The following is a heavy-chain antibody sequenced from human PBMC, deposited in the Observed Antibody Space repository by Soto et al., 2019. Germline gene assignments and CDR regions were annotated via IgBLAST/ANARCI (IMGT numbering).Heavy chain of an antibody. V-gene: IGHV3-23*01. D-gene: IGHD5-12*01. CDR3: AKSSARWLQSAPFFDY. J-gene: IGHJ4*02. CDR1: GFTFSSYA. Sequence: GGSLRLSCAASGFTFSSYAMSWVRQAPGKGLEWVSAISGSGGSTYYADSVKGRLTISRDNSKNTLYLQMNSLRAEDTAVYYCAKSSARWLQSAPFFDYWGQGTLVTVSS. CDR2: ISGSGGST.